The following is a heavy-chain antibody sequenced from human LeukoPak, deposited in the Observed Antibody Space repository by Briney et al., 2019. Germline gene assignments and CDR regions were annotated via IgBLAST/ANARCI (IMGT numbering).Heavy chain of an antibody. CDR2: LNPKSGDT. V-gene: IGHV1-2*02. J-gene: IGHJ4*02. Sequence: ASVKASCKASGYTFTDYYMLRVGQAPGQGLEWMGWLNPKSGDTSYAQKFQGRVTMTRDTSISTAYMELSRLRSDDTAVYYCALSYYYIGGFYDYCSQGTLVTVSS. D-gene: IGHD3-22*01. CDR3: ALSYYYIGGFYDY. CDR1: GYTFTDYY.